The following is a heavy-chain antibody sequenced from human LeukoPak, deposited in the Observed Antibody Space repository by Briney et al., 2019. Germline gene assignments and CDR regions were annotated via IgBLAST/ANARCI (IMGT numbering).Heavy chain of an antibody. CDR3: AVTGYYQASDP. CDR1: GFTFSDHY. J-gene: IGHJ5*02. Sequence: GGSLRLSCAASGFTFSDHYMDWVRQAPGKGLEWVGRTRNKANSYTTEYAASVKGRFTISRDDSKNSLYLQMNSLKTEDTVVYYCAVTGYYQASDPWGQGTLVTVSS. D-gene: IGHD3-9*01. CDR2: TRNKANSYTT. V-gene: IGHV3-72*01.